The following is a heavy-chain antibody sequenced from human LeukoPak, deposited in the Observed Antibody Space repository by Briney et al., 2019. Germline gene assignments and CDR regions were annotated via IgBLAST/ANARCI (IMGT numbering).Heavy chain of an antibody. CDR3: ARGLEY. CDR2: IYYSGST. V-gene: IGHV4-39*07. D-gene: IGHD3/OR15-3a*01. Sequence: PSETLSLTCTVSGGSISGSSYYWGWIRQPPGKGLEWIGNIYYSGSTYYNPSLKSRVTTSVDTSKNQFSLKLSSVTAADTAVYYCARGLEYWGQGTLVTVSS. CDR1: GGSISGSSYY. J-gene: IGHJ4*02.